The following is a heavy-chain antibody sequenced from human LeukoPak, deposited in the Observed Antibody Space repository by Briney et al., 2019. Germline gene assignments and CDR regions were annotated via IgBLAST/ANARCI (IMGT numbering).Heavy chain of an antibody. D-gene: IGHD6-13*01. Sequence: KASETLSLTCTVSGYSISSGYYWGGIRQPPGKGLEWIGSIYHSGSTYYNPSLKSRLTISVDTSKNQFSLKLSSVTAADTAVYYCARSEQQLVVDYWGQGTLVTVSS. CDR3: ARSEQQLVVDY. CDR2: IYHSGST. V-gene: IGHV4-38-2*02. CDR1: GYSISSGYY. J-gene: IGHJ4*02.